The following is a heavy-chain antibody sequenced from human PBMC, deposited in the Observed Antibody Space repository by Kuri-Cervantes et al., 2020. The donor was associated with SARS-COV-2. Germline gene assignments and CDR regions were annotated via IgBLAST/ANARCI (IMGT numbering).Heavy chain of an antibody. D-gene: IGHD4-23*01. V-gene: IGHV4-38-2*01. J-gene: IGHJ6*04. CDR1: GYSIRSGYY. Sequence: SQTLSLTCAVSGYSIRSGYYWGWIRQPPGKGLEWIGSIYYSGSTYYNPSLKSRVTISVDTSKNQFSLKLSSVTAADTAVYYCARPGGFLDVWGKGTTVTVSS. CDR3: ARPGGFLDV. CDR2: IYYSGST.